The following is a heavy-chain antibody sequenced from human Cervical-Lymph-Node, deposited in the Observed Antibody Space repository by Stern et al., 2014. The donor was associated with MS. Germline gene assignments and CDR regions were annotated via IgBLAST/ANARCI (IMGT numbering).Heavy chain of an antibody. CDR2: IYPYGSDT. V-gene: IGHV5-51*01. CDR3: ARHVQGFDY. J-gene: IGHJ4*02. CDR1: GFSFTIYY. Sequence: DQLVQSGEEVKKPGESLKISCKLSGFSFTIYYIAWVRQMTGTGLEWMVVIYPYGSDTTSSPSFQGKITISADKSITTAYLQWSSLRASDTAMYYCARHVQGFDYWGQGTLVTVSS.